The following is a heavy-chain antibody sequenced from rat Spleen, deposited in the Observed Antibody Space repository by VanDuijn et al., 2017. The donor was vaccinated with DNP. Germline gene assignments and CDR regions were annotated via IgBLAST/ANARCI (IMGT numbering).Heavy chain of an antibody. J-gene: IGHJ2*01. V-gene: IGHV5-7*01. CDR3: ARPDY. Sequence: EVQLVESGGGLVQPGRSLKLSCAASGFTLSDYNLAWVRQAPKKGLEWVATISYDGGSTDYGDSVKGRFTISRDNAKSILYLQLDSLRSEDTATYYCARPDYWGQGVMVTVSS. CDR1: GFTLSDYN. CDR2: ISYDGGST.